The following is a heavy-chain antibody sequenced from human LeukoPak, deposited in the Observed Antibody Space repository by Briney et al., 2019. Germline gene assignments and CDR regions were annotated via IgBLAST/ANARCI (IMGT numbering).Heavy chain of an antibody. J-gene: IGHJ4*02. CDR2: INPNRGGT. D-gene: IGHD2-15*01. Sequence: ASVKVSCKASGYTFTSYGISWVRQAPGQGLEWMGWINPNRGGTNYAQNFQGRVTMTRDTSISTAYMELSRLRSDDTAVYYCARLYCSGGSCYPGWGKGTLVTVSS. CDR3: ARLYCSGGSCYPG. V-gene: IGHV1-2*02. CDR1: GYTFTSYG.